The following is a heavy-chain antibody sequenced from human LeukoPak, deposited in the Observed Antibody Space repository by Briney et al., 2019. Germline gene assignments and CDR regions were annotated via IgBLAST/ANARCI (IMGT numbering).Heavy chain of an antibody. V-gene: IGHV1-69*13. CDR2: IIPIFGTA. Sequence: ASVKVSCKASGGTFSSYAISWVRQAPRQGLEWMGGIIPIFGTANYAQKFQGRVTITADESTSTAYMELSSLRSEDTAVYYCARGYSAVAGIGYWGQGTLVTVSS. J-gene: IGHJ4*02. D-gene: IGHD6-19*01. CDR3: ARGYSAVAGIGY. CDR1: GGTFSSYA.